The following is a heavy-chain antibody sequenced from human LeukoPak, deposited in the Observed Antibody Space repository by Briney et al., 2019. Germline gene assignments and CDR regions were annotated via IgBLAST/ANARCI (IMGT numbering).Heavy chain of an antibody. D-gene: IGHD6-13*01. Sequence: SETLSLTCAVYGGSFSGYYWSWIRQPPGKGLEWIGYIYYSGSTNYNPSLKSRVTISVDTSKNQFSLKLSSVTAADTAVYYCARVTLAAAVDYWGQGTLATVSS. V-gene: IGHV4-59*01. CDR3: ARVTLAAAVDY. J-gene: IGHJ4*02. CDR1: GGSFSGYY. CDR2: IYYSGST.